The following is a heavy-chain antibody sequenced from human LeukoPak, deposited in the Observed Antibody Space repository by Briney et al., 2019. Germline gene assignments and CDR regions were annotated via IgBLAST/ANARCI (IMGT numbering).Heavy chain of an antibody. Sequence: PEASVKVSCKASGYTFTSYCISWVRQAPGQWLEWMGWISAYNGNTNYAQKLQGRVTMTTDTSTSTAYMELRSLRSDDTAVYYCAREMPKLGDAFDIWGQGTMVTVSS. CDR1: GYTFTSYC. CDR3: AREMPKLGDAFDI. V-gene: IGHV1-18*01. CDR2: ISAYNGNT. D-gene: IGHD1-26*01. J-gene: IGHJ3*02.